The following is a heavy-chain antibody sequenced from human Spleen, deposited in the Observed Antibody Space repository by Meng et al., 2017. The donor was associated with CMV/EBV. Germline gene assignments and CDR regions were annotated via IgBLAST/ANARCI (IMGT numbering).Heavy chain of an antibody. V-gene: IGHV1-2*02. D-gene: IGHD6-13*01. CDR3: AREGTGSTWFRVLKY. Sequence: ASVKVSCKASGYTFSGYYMHWVRQAPGQGLEWMGWINLHSGTTKYTQKSQGRVTMTGDTSGSTAYMELSRLRYNDTAVYYCAREGTGSTWFRVLKYWGQGALVTVSS. CDR1: GYTFSGYY. J-gene: IGHJ4*02. CDR2: INLHSGTT.